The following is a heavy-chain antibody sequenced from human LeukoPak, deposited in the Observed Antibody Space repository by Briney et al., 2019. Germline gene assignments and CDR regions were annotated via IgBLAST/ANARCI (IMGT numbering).Heavy chain of an antibody. Sequence: ASVTVSCKASGYTFTIYYMHWVRQAPGQGLEWMGMITPSGGSTNYAQKFQGRVTMTRDTSTTTVYMELSSLRSEDTAVYYCARVEMATINGMDVWGQGTTVTVSS. CDR2: ITPSGGST. J-gene: IGHJ6*02. CDR3: ARVEMATINGMDV. CDR1: GYTFTIYY. D-gene: IGHD5-24*01. V-gene: IGHV1-46*01.